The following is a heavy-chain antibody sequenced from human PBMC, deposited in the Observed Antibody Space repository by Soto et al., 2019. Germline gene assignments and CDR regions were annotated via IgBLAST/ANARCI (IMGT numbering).Heavy chain of an antibody. CDR2: IIPIFGTA. Sequence: QVQLVQSGAEVKKPGSSVKVSCKASGGTFSSYAISWVRQAPGQGLEWMGGIIPIFGTANYAQKFQGRVTITADESTSTAYMELSSRRSEDTAVYYCASYCSGGSCYSSYYYGMDVWGQGTTVTVSS. J-gene: IGHJ6*02. D-gene: IGHD2-15*01. V-gene: IGHV1-69*01. CDR1: GGTFSSYA. CDR3: ASYCSGGSCYSSYYYGMDV.